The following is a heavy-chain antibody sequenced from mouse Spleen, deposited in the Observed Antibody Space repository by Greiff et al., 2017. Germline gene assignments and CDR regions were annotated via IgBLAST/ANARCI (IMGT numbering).Heavy chain of an antibody. V-gene: IGHV1-72*01. D-gene: IGHD2-4*01. J-gene: IGHJ3*01. CDR3: AMSIYYDYDGAWFAY. CDR2: IDPNSGGT. Sequence: QVQLKQPGAELVKPGASVKLSCKASGYTFTSYWMHWVKQRPGRGLEWIGRIDPNSGGTKYNEKFKSKATLTVDKPSSTAYMQLSSLTSEDSAVYYCAMSIYYDYDGAWFAYWGQGTLVTVSA. CDR1: GYTFTSYW.